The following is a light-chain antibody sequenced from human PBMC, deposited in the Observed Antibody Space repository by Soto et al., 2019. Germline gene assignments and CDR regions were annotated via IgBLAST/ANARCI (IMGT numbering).Light chain of an antibody. CDR1: QTISSTF. V-gene: IGKV3-20*01. Sequence: EIVLTQSPGTLSLSPGERATLLCRASQTISSTFLAWYQQKPGQAPRLLIYGASSRATGIPDRFSGSGSGTDFTLTISRLEPEAFAVYYCQQFGSSPTFGGGTKVEIK. J-gene: IGKJ4*01. CDR2: GAS. CDR3: QQFGSSPT.